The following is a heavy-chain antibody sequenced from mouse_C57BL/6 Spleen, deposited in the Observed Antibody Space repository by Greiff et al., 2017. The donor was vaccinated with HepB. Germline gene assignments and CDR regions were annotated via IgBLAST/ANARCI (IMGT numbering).Heavy chain of an antibody. V-gene: IGHV5-16*01. CDR1: GFTFSDYY. CDR2: INYDGSST. CDR3: ARGGIYAMDY. J-gene: IGHJ4*01. Sequence: EVKLMESEGGLVQPGSSMKLSCTASGFTFSDYYMAWVRQVPEKGLEWVANINYDGSSTYYLDSLKSRFIISRDNAKNSLYLQMSSLKSEDTATYYCARGGIYAMDYWGQGTSVTVSS.